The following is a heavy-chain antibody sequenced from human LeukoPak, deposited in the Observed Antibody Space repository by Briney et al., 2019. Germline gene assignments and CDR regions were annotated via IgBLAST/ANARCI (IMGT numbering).Heavy chain of an antibody. CDR3: AGELYGYYFDN. J-gene: IGHJ4*02. CDR1: GFTFSNYA. V-gene: IGHV3-30-3*01. CDR2: ISYDGSNK. Sequence: PGRSLRLSCAASGFTFSNYAMHWVRKAPGKGLEWVAVISYDGSNKYYADSVKGRFTISRDNSKNTLYLQMNSLTTEDTAVYYCAGELYGYYFDNWGQGTLVTVSS. D-gene: IGHD3-3*01.